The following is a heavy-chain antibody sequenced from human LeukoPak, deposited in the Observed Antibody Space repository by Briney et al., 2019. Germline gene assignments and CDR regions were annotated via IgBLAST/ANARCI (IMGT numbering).Heavy chain of an antibody. CDR2: IYHSGGT. CDR1: GVSVSSSHY. D-gene: IGHD2-2*01. V-gene: IGHV4-38-2*02. Sequence: SETLSLTCTVSGVSVSSSHYWGWIRQPPGKGLEWIGYIYHSGGTYYNPSLKSRVTISVDRSKNQFSLKLSSVTAADTAVYYCARGAGSVPAAIPYWGQGTLVTVSS. J-gene: IGHJ4*02. CDR3: ARGAGSVPAAIPY.